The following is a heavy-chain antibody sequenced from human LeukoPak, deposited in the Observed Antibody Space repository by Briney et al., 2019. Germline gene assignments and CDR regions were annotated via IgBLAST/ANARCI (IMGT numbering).Heavy chain of an antibody. V-gene: IGHV4-39*01. CDR2: IYYTGST. CDR3: ARGARYSSGWRPYYYMDV. Sequence: SETLSLTCTVSGGSISSSSYYWGWIRQPPGKGLEWIGSIYYTGSTYYNPSLKSRVTISVDTSKNQFSLKLSSVTAADTAVYYCARGARYSSGWRPYYYMDVWGKGTTVTVSS. CDR1: GGSISSSSYY. J-gene: IGHJ6*03. D-gene: IGHD6-19*01.